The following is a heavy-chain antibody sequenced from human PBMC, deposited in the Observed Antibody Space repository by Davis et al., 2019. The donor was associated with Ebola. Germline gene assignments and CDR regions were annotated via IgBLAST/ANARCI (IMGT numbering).Heavy chain of an antibody. J-gene: IGHJ6*02. D-gene: IGHD4-11*01. V-gene: IGHV3-11*01. Sequence: GESLKISCAGSGFTFSDYHMTWIRQAPGKGLEYVSKISSSGSTISYGDSVKGRFSISRDNAKRSVYLQMNSLRLEDTAVYYGARKQEYSNNRLYYYFGLDVWGQGTTVTVSS. CDR3: ARKQEYSNNRLYYYFGLDV. CDR2: ISSSGSTI. CDR1: GFTFSDYH.